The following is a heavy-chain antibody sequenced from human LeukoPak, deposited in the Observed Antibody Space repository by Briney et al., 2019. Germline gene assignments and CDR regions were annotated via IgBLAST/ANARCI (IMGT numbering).Heavy chain of an antibody. D-gene: IGHD5-12*01. V-gene: IGHV3-21*01. CDR3: ARDLGGYDGDYFDY. J-gene: IGHJ4*02. CDR1: GFTFSSYG. Sequence: PGGSLRLSCAASGFTFSSYGMHWVRQAPGKGLEWVSSISSSSGYTYYTDSVKGRFTISRDNAKSSLFLQMNSLRADDTAVYYCARDLGGYDGDYFDYWGQGILVTVSS. CDR2: ISSSSGYT.